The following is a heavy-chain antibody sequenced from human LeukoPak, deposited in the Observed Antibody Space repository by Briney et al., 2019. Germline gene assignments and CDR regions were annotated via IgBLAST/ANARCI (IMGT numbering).Heavy chain of an antibody. J-gene: IGHJ5*02. V-gene: IGHV4-59*08. CDR1: GGSISSYY. CDR2: IYYSGST. CDR3: ARASSSYDNWFDP. D-gene: IGHD6-13*01. Sequence: SETLSLTCTVSGGSISSYYWSWIRQPPGKGLEWIGYIYYSGSTNYNPSLKSRVTISVDTSKNQFSLKLSSVTAADTAVYYCARASSSYDNWFDPWGQGTLVTVSS.